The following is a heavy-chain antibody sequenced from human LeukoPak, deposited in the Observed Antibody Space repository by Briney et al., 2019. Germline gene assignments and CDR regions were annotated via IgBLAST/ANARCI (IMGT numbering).Heavy chain of an antibody. J-gene: IGHJ4*02. Sequence: GGSLRLSCAASGFTFSSYSMNWVRQAPGKGLEGVSSISTSSSYTYYADSVKGRFTISRDNAKNSLYLQMNSLRAEDTAVYYCARSPPSTWQWLVPDYWGQGTLVTVSS. CDR1: GFTFSSYS. V-gene: IGHV3-21*01. D-gene: IGHD6-19*01. CDR3: ARSPPSTWQWLVPDY. CDR2: ISTSSSYT.